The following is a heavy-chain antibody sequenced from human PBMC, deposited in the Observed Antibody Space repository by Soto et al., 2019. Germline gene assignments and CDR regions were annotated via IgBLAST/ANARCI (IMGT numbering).Heavy chain of an antibody. CDR3: ARHLWVGSSWYLGAFDI. V-gene: IGHV4-59*08. D-gene: IGHD6-13*01. J-gene: IGHJ3*02. Sequence: QVQLQESGPGLVKPSATLSLTCTVSGDSISNYYWSWIRQPPGKGLEWIGYIYYSGSTNYNPSLKSRVTVSVDTSKNQFTLKLSSVTAADTAVYYCARHLWVGSSWYLGAFDIWGQGTMVTVSS. CDR1: GDSISNYY. CDR2: IYYSGST.